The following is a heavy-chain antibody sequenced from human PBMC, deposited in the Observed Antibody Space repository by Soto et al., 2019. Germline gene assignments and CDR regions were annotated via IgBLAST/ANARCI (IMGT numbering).Heavy chain of an antibody. V-gene: IGHV3-11*06. CDR3: ARGRHSKDV. J-gene: IGHJ6*02. CDR2: INPSSSYT. Sequence: GSLRLSCAASGFTFSDHYMSWIRQAPGKGLEWISYINPSSSYTDYADSVKGRFTISRDNAENSLYLQMNSLRPEDTGLYYCARGRHSKDVWGQGATVTVSS. CDR1: GFTFSDHY.